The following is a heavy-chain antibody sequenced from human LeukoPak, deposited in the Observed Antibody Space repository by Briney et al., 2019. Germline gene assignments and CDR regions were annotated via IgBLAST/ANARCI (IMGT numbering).Heavy chain of an antibody. J-gene: IGHJ3*02. CDR1: GFTVSSNY. Sequence: GGSLKLSCAASGFTVSSNYMSWVRQAPGKGLEWVSVIYSGGSTYYADSVKGRFTISRDNSKNTLCLQMNSLRAEDTAVYYCARAHSSKAFDIWGQGTMVTVSS. CDR2: IYSGGST. CDR3: ARAHSSKAFDI. D-gene: IGHD6-19*01. V-gene: IGHV3-53*01.